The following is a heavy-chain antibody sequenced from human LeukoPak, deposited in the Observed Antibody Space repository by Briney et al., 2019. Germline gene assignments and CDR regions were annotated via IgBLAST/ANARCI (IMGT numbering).Heavy chain of an antibody. CDR1: GFTFSSYA. J-gene: IGHJ4*02. V-gene: IGHV3-23*01. Sequence: GGLRLSCAASGFTFSSYAMTWVRQAPGKGLEWVSAITGGGDTTYYADSVKGRFTISRDNSKNTLYLQMNNLRAEDTAIYYCAQAANYDILTGYYLDYWGQGTLVTVSS. CDR2: ITGGGDTT. D-gene: IGHD3-9*01. CDR3: AQAANYDILTGYYLDY.